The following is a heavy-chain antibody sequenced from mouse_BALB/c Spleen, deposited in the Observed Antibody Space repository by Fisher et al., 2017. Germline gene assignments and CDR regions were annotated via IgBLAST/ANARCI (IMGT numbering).Heavy chain of an antibody. J-gene: IGHJ4*01. Sequence: KFKGKATLTVDKSSSTAYMELLSLTSEDSAVYYCARGDYEIYYAMDYWGQGTSVTVSS. CDR3: ARGDYEIYYAMDY. V-gene: IGHV1-26*01. D-gene: IGHD2-4*01.